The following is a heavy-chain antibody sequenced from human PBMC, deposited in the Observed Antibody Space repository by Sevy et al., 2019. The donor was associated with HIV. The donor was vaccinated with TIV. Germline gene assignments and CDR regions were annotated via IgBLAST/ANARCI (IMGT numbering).Heavy chain of an antibody. CDR2: IWYDGSNK. V-gene: IGHV3-33*06. CDR1: GFTFSSYG. CDR3: AKEGTLYGSSTSCYPRSLDY. Sequence: GGSLRLSCAASGFTFSSYGMHWVRQAPGKGLEWVAVIWYDGSNKYYADSVKGRFTISRDNSKNTLYLQMNSLRAEDTAVYYCAKEGTLYGSSTSCYPRSLDYWGQGTLVTVSS. D-gene: IGHD2-2*01. J-gene: IGHJ4*02.